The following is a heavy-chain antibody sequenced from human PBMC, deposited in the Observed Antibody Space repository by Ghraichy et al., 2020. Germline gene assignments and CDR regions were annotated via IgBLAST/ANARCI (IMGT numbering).Heavy chain of an antibody. CDR3: ARGKGLLSPAAARHNWFDP. CDR1: GGSFSGYY. V-gene: IGHV4-34*01. CDR2: INHSGST. Sequence: SETLSLTCAVYGGSFSGYYWSWIRQPPGKGLEWIGEINHSGSTNYNPSLKSRVTISVDTSKNQFSLKLSSVTAADTAVYYCARGKGLLSPAAARHNWFDPWGQGTLVTVSS. D-gene: IGHD6-6*01. J-gene: IGHJ5*02.